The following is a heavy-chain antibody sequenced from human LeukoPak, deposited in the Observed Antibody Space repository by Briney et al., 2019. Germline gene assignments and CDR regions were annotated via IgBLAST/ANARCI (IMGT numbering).Heavy chain of an antibody. Sequence: GGSLRLSCAASGFTFSSYAMHWVRQAPGKGLEWVAVISYDGSNKYYADSVKGRFTISRDNSKNALYLQMNSLRAEDTAVYYCASRVEMATIDFDYWGQGTLVTVSS. D-gene: IGHD5-24*01. CDR3: ASRVEMATIDFDY. J-gene: IGHJ4*02. CDR1: GFTFSSYA. V-gene: IGHV3-30*04. CDR2: ISYDGSNK.